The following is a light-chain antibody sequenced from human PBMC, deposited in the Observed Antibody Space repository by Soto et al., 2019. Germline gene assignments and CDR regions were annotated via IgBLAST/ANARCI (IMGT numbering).Light chain of an antibody. CDR2: SSN. CDR1: SSNIGSNS. V-gene: IGLV1-44*01. J-gene: IGLJ2*01. CDR3: AAWDDSLNGVV. Sequence: QSVLTQPPSASGTPGQRVTISCSGSSSNIGSNSVNWYQQLPGTAPKLLMYSSNQRPSGVPDRFSGSKSGTSASLAISGLQSEDEADYYCAAWDDSLNGVVFGGGTMVTVL.